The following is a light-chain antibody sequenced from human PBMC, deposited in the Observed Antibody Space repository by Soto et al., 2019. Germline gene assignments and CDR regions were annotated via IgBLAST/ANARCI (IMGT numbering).Light chain of an antibody. CDR1: QSVSSY. CDR2: DAS. J-gene: IGKJ1*01. Sequence: EIVLTQSPATLSLSPWERATLSCRASQSVSSYLAWYQQEPGQAPRLLIYDASNRATGIPARFSGSGSGTEFTLTISSLQSEDFAVYYCQQYNNWPRTFGQGTRWIS. CDR3: QQYNNWPRT. V-gene: IGKV3-11*01.